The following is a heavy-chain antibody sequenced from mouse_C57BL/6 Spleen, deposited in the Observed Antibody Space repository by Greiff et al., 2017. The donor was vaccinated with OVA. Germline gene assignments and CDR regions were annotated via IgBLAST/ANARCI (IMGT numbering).Heavy chain of an antibody. CDR2: IDPSDSET. CDR1: GYTFTSYW. J-gene: IGHJ2*01. D-gene: IGHD2-4*01. V-gene: IGHV1-52*01. Sequence: VQLQQPGAELVRPGSSVKLSCKASGYTFTSYWMHWVKQRPIQGLEWIGNIDPSDSETHYNQKFKDKATLTVDKSSSTAYMQLSSLTSEDSAVYYCARERDDYGYFDYWGQGTTLTVSS. CDR3: ARERDDYGYFDY.